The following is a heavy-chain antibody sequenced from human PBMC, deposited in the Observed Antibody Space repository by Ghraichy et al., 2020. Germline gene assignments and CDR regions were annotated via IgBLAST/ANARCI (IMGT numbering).Heavy chain of an antibody. J-gene: IGHJ4*02. V-gene: IGHV3-7*01. CDR1: GFTFSNYW. Sequence: GESLRLSCVGSGFTFSNYWMTWIRQTQGKGLEWVANINEDGGEAYFVDSVKARFTVSRDNAKNSLFLQMSSLKVEDTGVYFCARRRGSFYFDFWGQGTRVTVSS. D-gene: IGHD3-16*01. CDR3: ARRRGSFYFDF. CDR2: INEDGGEA.